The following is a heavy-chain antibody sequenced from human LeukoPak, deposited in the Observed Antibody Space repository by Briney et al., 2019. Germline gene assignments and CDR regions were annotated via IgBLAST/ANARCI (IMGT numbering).Heavy chain of an antibody. D-gene: IGHD3-10*01. V-gene: IGHV3-21*01. CDR3: AREPLVYYGSGSYSSDY. J-gene: IGHJ4*02. CDR1: GFTFTNYA. Sequence: GGSLRLSCAASGFTFTNYAMNWVRQAPGKGLEWVSSISSSSSYIYYADSVKGRFTISRDNAKNSLYLQMNSLRAEDTAVYYCAREPLVYYGSGSYSSDYWGQGTLVTVSS. CDR2: ISSSSSYI.